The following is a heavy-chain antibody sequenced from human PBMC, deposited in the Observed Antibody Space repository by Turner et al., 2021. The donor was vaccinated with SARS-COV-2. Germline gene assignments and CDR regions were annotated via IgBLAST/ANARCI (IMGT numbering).Heavy chain of an antibody. V-gene: IGHV4-39*01. CDR3: ARTYYDFWSGYYGTPGYFDY. CDR2: IYYSGST. D-gene: IGHD3-3*01. Sequence: QLQLQESGPGLVKPSETLSLTCTVSGGSISSSSYYWGWIRQPPGKGLEWIGSIYYSGSTYYNPSLKSRVTISVDTSKNQFSLKLSSVTAAGTAVYYCARTYYDFWSGYYGTPGYFDYWGQGTLVTVSS. CDR1: GGSISSSSYY. J-gene: IGHJ4*02.